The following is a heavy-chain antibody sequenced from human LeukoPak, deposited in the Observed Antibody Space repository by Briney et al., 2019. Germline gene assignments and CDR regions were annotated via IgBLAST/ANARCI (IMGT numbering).Heavy chain of an antibody. Sequence: GGSLRLSCAVSGFTVSSNYMNWVRQAPGKRLEWVSIFYSDGSTFYADSVRGRFTISRDNSKNTLFLQMNSLRAEDTAVYYCARAKRAADFFEGFDSWGQGTLVTVSS. V-gene: IGHV3-53*01. J-gene: IGHJ4*02. CDR3: ARAKRAADFFEGFDS. D-gene: IGHD6-13*01. CDR1: GFTVSSNY. CDR2: FYSDGST.